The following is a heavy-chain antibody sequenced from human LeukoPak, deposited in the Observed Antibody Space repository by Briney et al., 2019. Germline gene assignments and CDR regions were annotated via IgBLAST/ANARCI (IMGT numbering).Heavy chain of an antibody. V-gene: IGHV3-48*01. CDR2: IRNSGSTM. CDR1: GFTFSTYH. J-gene: IGHJ4*02. Sequence: GGSLRLSCAASGFTFSTYHMNWVRQAPGKGPEWVSYIRNSGSTMYYADSVKGRFTISRDNAENALYLQMNSLRAEDTAVYYCARRADYGGDTPIDYWGQGTLVTVSS. D-gene: IGHD4-23*01. CDR3: ARRADYGGDTPIDY.